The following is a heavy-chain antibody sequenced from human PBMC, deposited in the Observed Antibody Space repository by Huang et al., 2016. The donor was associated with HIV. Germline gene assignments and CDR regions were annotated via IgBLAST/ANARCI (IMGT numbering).Heavy chain of an antibody. CDR2: SKHSGTI. J-gene: IGHJ4*02. CDR1: GGSFSGYY. D-gene: IGHD3-22*01. V-gene: IGHV4-34*01. CDR3: ARRYYYDSSGYLHTDY. Sequence: QVQLQQWGAGLLKPSETLSLTCAVFGGSFSGYYWSWLRQPPGKGPEWIGMSKHSGTINYNPSLKSRVTISVDTSKNQFSLKLTSVTAADTAVYYCARRYYYDSSGYLHTDYWGQGTLVTVS.